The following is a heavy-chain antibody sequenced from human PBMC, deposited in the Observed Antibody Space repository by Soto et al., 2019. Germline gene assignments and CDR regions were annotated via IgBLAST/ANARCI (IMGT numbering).Heavy chain of an antibody. D-gene: IGHD3-10*01. J-gene: IGHJ4*02. CDR1: GGSISSGGYS. CDR2: IYHSGST. V-gene: IGHV4-30-2*01. Sequence: PSETLSLTCAVSGGSISSGGYSWSWIRQPPGKGLEWIGYIYHSGSTYYNPSLKSRLTISVDRSKNQFSLKLSSVTAADTAVYYCARVGDYYGSGSYQVDYWGQGTLVTVSS. CDR3: ARVGDYYGSGSYQVDY.